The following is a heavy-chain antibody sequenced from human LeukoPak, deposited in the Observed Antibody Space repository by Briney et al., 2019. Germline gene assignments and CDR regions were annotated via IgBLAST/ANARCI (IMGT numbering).Heavy chain of an antibody. Sequence: GGSLRLSCAASGFTFSSYAMSWVRQPPGKGLEWVSAISGSGGSTYYADSVKGRFTISRDNSKNTLYLQMNSLRAEDTAVYYCAKDPTLIVDGVMDVWGKGTTVTVSS. CDR3: AKDPTLIVDGVMDV. CDR2: ISGSGGST. V-gene: IGHV3-23*01. D-gene: IGHD2-15*01. CDR1: GFTFSSYA. J-gene: IGHJ6*03.